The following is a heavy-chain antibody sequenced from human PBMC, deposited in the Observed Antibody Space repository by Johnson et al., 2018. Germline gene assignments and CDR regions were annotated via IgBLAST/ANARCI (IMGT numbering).Heavy chain of an antibody. Sequence: EVQLLESGGGLVQPGGSLRLSCAASGFTFSSFAMYWVRPPPGRGLEYVSGISRNGITTDYANSVKGRVTISRDNSKDTISLQRGSLRVEDMAVYYCAREGWDVWGEGTTVTVSS. CDR3: AREGWDV. CDR1: GFTFSSFA. V-gene: IGHV3-64*01. J-gene: IGHJ6*04. CDR2: ISRNGITT.